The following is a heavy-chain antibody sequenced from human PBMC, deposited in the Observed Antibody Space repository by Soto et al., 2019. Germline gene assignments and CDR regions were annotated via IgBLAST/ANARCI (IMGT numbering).Heavy chain of an antibody. Sequence: QVQLQESGPGLVKPSQTLSLTCTVSGGSISSGGYYWSWIRQHPGKGLEWIGYIYYSGSTYYNSYLKSRVTISVDTSKNQFSLKLSSVTAADTAVYYCARCESLDAFDIWGQGTMVTVSS. V-gene: IGHV4-31*03. CDR3: ARCESLDAFDI. J-gene: IGHJ3*02. CDR2: IYYSGST. CDR1: GGSISSGGYY.